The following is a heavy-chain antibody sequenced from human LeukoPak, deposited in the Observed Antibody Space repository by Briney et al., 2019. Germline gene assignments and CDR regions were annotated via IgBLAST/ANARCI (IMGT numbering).Heavy chain of an antibody. V-gene: IGHV1-2*02. Sequence: ASVKVSCKASGYTFTAYYIHWVRQAPGQGLEWMGWIDTNTGATKYAQKFQGRVTITRDTSTGTAYMELSSLISGDTALYYCASEAFCAGGSCNVQRVASWGPGTLVTVSS. D-gene: IGHD2-8*02. CDR2: IDTNTGAT. J-gene: IGHJ4*02. CDR3: ASEAFCAGGSCNVQRVAS. CDR1: GYTFTAYY.